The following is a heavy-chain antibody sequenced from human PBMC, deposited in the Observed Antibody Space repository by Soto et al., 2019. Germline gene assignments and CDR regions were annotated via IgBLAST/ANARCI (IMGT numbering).Heavy chain of an antibody. V-gene: IGHV4-59*01. CDR2: IYYSGST. CDR3: AREYSDWFDP. CDR1: GGSLSSYY. J-gene: IGHJ5*02. D-gene: IGHD2-21*01. Sequence: SETLSLTCTVSGGSLSSYYWSWIRQPPGKGLEWIGYIYYSGSTNYNPSLKSRVTISIDTSKNQFSLKLSSVTAADTAVYYCAREYSDWFDPWGQGTLVTVSS.